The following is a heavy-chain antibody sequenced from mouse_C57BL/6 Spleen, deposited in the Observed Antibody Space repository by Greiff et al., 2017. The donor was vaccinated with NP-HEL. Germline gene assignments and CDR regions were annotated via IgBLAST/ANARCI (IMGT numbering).Heavy chain of an antibody. CDR3: ARGGVVDSRVYYAMDY. CDR1: GYTFTSYT. D-gene: IGHD1-1*01. CDR2: INPSSGYT. Sequence: QVQLKQSGAELARPGASVKMSCKASGYTFTSYTMHWVKQRPGQGLEWIGYINPSSGYTKYNQKFKDKATLTADKSSSTAYMQLSSLTSEDSAVYYCARGGVVDSRVYYAMDYWGQGTSVTVSS. J-gene: IGHJ4*01. V-gene: IGHV1-4*01.